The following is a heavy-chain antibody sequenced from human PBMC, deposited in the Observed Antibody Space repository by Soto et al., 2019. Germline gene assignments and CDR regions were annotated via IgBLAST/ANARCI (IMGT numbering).Heavy chain of an antibody. CDR3: ARRGDYGDYGRFDP. CDR2: IYYSGST. J-gene: IGHJ5*02. V-gene: IGHV4-39*01. Sequence: SETLSLTCTVSGDSISSSSYYWGWIRQPPGKGLEWIGSIYYSGSTFYNPSLKGRVTISVDTSKNQFSLKLSSVTAADTAVYYCARRGDYGDYGRFDPWGQGTLVTVSS. CDR1: GDSISSSSYY. D-gene: IGHD4-17*01.